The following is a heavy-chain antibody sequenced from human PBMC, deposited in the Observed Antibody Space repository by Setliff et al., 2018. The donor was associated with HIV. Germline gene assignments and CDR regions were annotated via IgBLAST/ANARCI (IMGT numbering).Heavy chain of an antibody. Sequence: GGSLRLSCAASGFTFSPYWMHWVRQAPGKGLEWVSYISSSSSTIYYADSVRGRFTISRDNAKNSLYLQMNSLRAEDTAVYYCARSRAAGFDYWGQGTLVTVS. D-gene: IGHD6-13*01. J-gene: IGHJ4*02. V-gene: IGHV3-48*01. CDR3: ARSRAAGFDY. CDR2: ISSSSSTI. CDR1: GFTFSPYW.